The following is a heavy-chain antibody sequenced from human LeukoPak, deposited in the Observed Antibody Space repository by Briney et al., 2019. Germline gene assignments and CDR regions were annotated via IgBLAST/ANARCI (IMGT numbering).Heavy chain of an antibody. V-gene: IGHV4-59*08. CDR3: ARRRADYGYSSSWYVEYYFDY. CDR2: IYYSGST. Sequence: SETLSLTCTVSGGSISSYYWSWIRQPPGKGLEWIGYIYYSGSTNYNPSLKSRVTISVDTSKNQFSLKLSSVTAADTAVYYCARRRADYGYSSSWYVEYYFDYWGQGTLVTVSS. CDR1: GGSISSYY. D-gene: IGHD6-13*01. J-gene: IGHJ4*02.